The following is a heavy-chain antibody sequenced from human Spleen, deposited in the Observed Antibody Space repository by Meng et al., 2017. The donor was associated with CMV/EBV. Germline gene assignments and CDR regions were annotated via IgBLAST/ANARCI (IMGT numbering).Heavy chain of an antibody. J-gene: IGHJ4*02. D-gene: IGHD2-2*01. V-gene: IGHV3-21*01. Sequence: GESLKISCAASGFTFSSYSMNWVRQAPGKGLEWVSSISSSSSYIYYADSVKGRFTISRDNAKNSLYLQMNSLRAEDTAVYYCARDGLGYCSSISCYGLDYWGQGTLVTVSS. CDR1: GFTFSSYS. CDR3: ARDGLGYCSSISCYGLDY. CDR2: ISSSSSYI.